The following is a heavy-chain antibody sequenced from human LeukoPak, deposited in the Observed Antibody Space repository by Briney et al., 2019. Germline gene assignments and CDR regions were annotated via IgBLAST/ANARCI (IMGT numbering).Heavy chain of an antibody. Sequence: SETLSLTCTVSGGSISIYYWSWIRQPPGKGLEWIGYIYYSGSTNYNPSLKSRVTISVDTSKNQFSLKLSSVTAADTAVYYCARLTAPYWYFDLWGRGTLVTVSS. CDR1: GGSISIYY. V-gene: IGHV4-59*01. D-gene: IGHD1-20*01. CDR3: ARLTAPYWYFDL. CDR2: IYYSGST. J-gene: IGHJ2*01.